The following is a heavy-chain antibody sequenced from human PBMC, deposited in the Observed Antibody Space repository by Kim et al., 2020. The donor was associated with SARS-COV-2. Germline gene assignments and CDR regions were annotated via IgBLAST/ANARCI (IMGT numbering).Heavy chain of an antibody. CDR2: IRNKAKSYAT. CDR3: AAYVGSGSMDV. CDR1: GFTFSGSG. D-gene: IGHD3-10*01. Sequence: GGSLRLYCAASGFTFSGSGIYWVRQAPGKGLEWVGRIRNKAKSYATEYSASVKGRFTISRDDSKNTAYLQMYSLKTEDTAVYYCAAYVGSGSMDVWGQGTTVTVSS. V-gene: IGHV3-73*01. J-gene: IGHJ6*02.